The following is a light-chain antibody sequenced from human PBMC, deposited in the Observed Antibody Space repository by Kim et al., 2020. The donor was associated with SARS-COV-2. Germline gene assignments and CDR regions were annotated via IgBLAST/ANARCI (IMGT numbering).Light chain of an antibody. CDR2: YDS. CDR1: TIGSKM. V-gene: IGLV3-21*04. J-gene: IGLJ2*01. Sequence: PGKTARITCGGNTIGSKMVHWYRQKPGQAPVLVIYYDSDRPSGMPERFSGSNAGNTATLTISRVEAGDEADYYCQVWDSSSDHPVFGGGTKLTVL. CDR3: QVWDSSSDHPV.